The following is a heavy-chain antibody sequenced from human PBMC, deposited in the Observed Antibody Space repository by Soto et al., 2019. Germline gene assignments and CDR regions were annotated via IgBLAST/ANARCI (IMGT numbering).Heavy chain of an antibody. Sequence: QVQLQESGPGLVKPSGTLSLTCAVSGDSISSSNWWTWVRQPPGKGLEWIGDIYHTGITNYNPSLKSRVTILVDKSKNQFSLKLTSVTAEDTAVYYCARYSASGLYYNFGMDVWGQGTTVTVSS. V-gene: IGHV4-4*02. CDR1: GDSISSSNW. CDR3: ARYSASGLYYNFGMDV. CDR2: IYHTGIT. J-gene: IGHJ6*02. D-gene: IGHD6-13*01.